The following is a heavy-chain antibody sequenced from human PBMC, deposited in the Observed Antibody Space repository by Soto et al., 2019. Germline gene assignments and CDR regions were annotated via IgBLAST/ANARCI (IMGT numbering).Heavy chain of an antibody. CDR2: INPMSRTA. CDR1: GDTSTTYV. D-gene: IGHD2-21*01. CDR3: ARGTYCGSNCFFAREY. Sequence: SVKVSCKASGDTSTTYVTSWVRQAPGQGPEWIGGINPMSRTAKYSEKYNGRVTITADEATRTAYLDLTSLRFEDTAVYFCARGTYCGSNCFFAREYWGQGTLVTVSS. V-gene: IGHV1-69*13. J-gene: IGHJ4*02.